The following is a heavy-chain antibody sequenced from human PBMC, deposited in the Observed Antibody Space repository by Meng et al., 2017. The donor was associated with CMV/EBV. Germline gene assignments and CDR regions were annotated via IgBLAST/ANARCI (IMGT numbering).Heavy chain of an antibody. V-gene: IGHV3-30*02. CDR3: AKEIVGATIYYYYGMDV. Sequence: GGSLRLSCAASGFTFSSYGMHWVRQAPGKGLEWVAFIRYDGSNKYYADSVKGRFTISRDNSKNTLYLQMNSLRAEDTAVYYCAKEIVGATIYYYYGMDVWGQGTLVTVSS. CDR1: GFTFSSYG. D-gene: IGHD1-26*01. CDR2: IRYDGSNK. J-gene: IGHJ6*02.